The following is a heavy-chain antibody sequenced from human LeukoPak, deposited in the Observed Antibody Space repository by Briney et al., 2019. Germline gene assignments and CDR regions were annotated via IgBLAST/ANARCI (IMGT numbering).Heavy chain of an antibody. V-gene: IGHV3-30*02. CDR1: GFTFSRYG. CDR2: IWYDGSNK. CDR3: AKHDPITLVRGVTNWFDS. J-gene: IGHJ5*01. Sequence: PGGSLRLSCAAPGFTFSRYGMHWVRQAPGKGLEWVAFIWYDGSNKYYADSVKGRFTISRDNSKNTLYVQMNSLRAEDTAVYYCAKHDPITLVRGVTNWFDSWGQGTLVTVSS. D-gene: IGHD3-10*01.